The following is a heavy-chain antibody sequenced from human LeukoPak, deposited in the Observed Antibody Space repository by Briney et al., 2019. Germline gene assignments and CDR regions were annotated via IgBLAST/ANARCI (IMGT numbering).Heavy chain of an antibody. V-gene: IGHV3-21*01. D-gene: IGHD3-10*01. Sequence: GGSLRLSCAASGVPFSHYAMNWVRQAPGEGLEWVSSLSLDSTYIYSAHSVKGRFTISSDEAKNSLYLQMNSLRAEDTSVYDCARGHSGGNFDYWGQGALVTVSS. J-gene: IGHJ4*02. CDR2: LSLDSTYI. CDR1: GVPFSHYA. CDR3: ARGHSGGNFDY.